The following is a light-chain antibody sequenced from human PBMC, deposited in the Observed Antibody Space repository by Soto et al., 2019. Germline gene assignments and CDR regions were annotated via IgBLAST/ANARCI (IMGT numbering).Light chain of an antibody. CDR3: SSYTSSSNYV. CDR2: GLS. Sequence: QSVLSHPASVCASPGRSVTMSCSGTSSDVDHYNYVAQYQQHQGKAPQLVIYGLSNRPLGVSSLFSGPKSGHTASPPLSGLQAEHEPDHYCSSYTSSSNYVLGSGSQVPVL. V-gene: IGLV2-14*01. CDR1: SSDVDHYNY. J-gene: IGLJ1*01.